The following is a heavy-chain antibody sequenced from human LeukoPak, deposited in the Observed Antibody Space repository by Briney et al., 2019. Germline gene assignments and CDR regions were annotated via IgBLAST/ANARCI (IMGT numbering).Heavy chain of an antibody. CDR3: ARELYDFWSGYYIGMAGY. Sequence: ASVKVSCKASGYTFTSYGISWVRQAPGQGLEWMGWISAYNGNTNYAQKLQGRVTMTTDTSTSTAYMELRSLRSDDTAVYYCARELYDFWSGYYIGMAGYWGQGTLVTVSS. CDR1: GYTFTSYG. V-gene: IGHV1-18*01. J-gene: IGHJ4*02. CDR2: ISAYNGNT. D-gene: IGHD3-3*01.